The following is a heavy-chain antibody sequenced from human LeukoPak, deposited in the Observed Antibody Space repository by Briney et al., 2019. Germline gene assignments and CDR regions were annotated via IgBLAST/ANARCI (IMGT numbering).Heavy chain of an antibody. V-gene: IGHV4-31*03. CDR1: GGSISSGGYY. CDR2: IYYSGST. D-gene: IGHD3-22*01. Sequence: PSQTLSLTCTVSGGSISSGGYYWSWIRQHPGKGLEWIRYIYYSGSTYYNPSLKSRVTISVDTSKNQFSLKLSSVTAADTAVYYCAREDDSYYYYGMDVWGQGTTVTVSS. CDR3: AREDDSYYYYGMDV. J-gene: IGHJ6*02.